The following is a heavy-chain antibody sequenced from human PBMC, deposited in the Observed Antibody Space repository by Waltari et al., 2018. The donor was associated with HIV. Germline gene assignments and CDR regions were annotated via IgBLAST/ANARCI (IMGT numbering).Heavy chain of an antibody. J-gene: IGHJ4*02. CDR3: ARAGRDGKLPPDY. D-gene: IGHD1-26*01. Sequence: EVQLVESGGGSVQPGGSLRLSCAASGFTFSSYWMHWVRQAPGKGLVWVSRMNRDGSRTSYADSVKGRFTISRDNAKNTVYLQMSSLRAEDTAVYYCARAGRDGKLPPDYWGQGTLVTVSS. CDR1: GFTFSSYW. CDR2: MNRDGSRT. V-gene: IGHV3-74*01.